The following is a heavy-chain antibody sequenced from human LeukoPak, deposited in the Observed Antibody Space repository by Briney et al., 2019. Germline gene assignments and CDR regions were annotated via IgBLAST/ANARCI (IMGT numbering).Heavy chain of an antibody. D-gene: IGHD5-18*01. CDR1: GFTFSSYA. CDR2: ISGSGGST. Sequence: PGGSLRLSCAASGFTFSSYAMSWVRQAPGKGLEWVSAISGSGGSTYYADSVKGRFTISRDNSKNTLYLQMNSLRAEDTAVYYCAKTIQGYSYAHLDYWGQGTLVTVSS. CDR3: AKTIQGYSYAHLDY. V-gene: IGHV3-23*01. J-gene: IGHJ4*02.